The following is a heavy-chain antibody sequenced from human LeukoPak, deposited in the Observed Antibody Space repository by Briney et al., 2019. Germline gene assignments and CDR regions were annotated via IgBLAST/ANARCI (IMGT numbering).Heavy chain of an antibody. CDR1: GGSISSGDYY. J-gene: IGHJ4*02. V-gene: IGHV4-30-4*01. CDR3: AREAAVAGTLGY. D-gene: IGHD6-19*01. CDR2: IYYSGST. Sequence: SETLSLTCTVSGGSISSGDYYWSWIRQPPGKGLEWIGYIYYSGSTYYNPSLKSRVTISVGTSKNQFSLKLSSVTAADTAVYYCAREAAVAGTLGYWGQGTLVTVSS.